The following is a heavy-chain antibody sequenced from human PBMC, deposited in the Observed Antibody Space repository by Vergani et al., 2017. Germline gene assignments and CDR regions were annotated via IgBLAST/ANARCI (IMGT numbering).Heavy chain of an antibody. D-gene: IGHD3-22*01. Sequence: QVQLVETGGGVVQPGRSLRLSCAASGFTFSSYAMYWVRHAPGKGRDGVAVISYDGSNKYYADSVKGRLTISRDNSKNTLYLQMSSLRAEDTAVYYCARDMIYDSSGYYYYYGMDVWGQGTTVTVSS. J-gene: IGHJ6*02. CDR2: ISYDGSNK. CDR1: GFTFSSYA. CDR3: ARDMIYDSSGYYYYYGMDV. V-gene: IGHV3-30-3*01.